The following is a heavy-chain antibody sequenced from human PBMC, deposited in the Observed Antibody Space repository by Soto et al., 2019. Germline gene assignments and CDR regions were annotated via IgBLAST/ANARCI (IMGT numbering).Heavy chain of an antibody. V-gene: IGHV3-33*01. CDR2: LWFDGSDK. CDR1: GFTFSGYV. J-gene: IGHJ6*03. Sequence: GGSLRLSCAASGFTFSGYVIHWVRQAPGKGLEWVAVLWFDGSDKYYADSVKGRFTFSRDNSKNTLDLQMNNLRAEDTAIYYCARGLRTIESGYFYMDVWGKGTTVTVSS. CDR3: ARGLRTIESGYFYMDV. D-gene: IGHD3-3*01.